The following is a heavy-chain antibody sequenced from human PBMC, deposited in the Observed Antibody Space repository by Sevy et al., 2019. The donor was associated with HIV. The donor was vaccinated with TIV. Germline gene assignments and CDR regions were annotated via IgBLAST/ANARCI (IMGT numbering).Heavy chain of an antibody. CDR2: ISWNSGSI. D-gene: IGHD3-9*01. CDR3: AKSPRYDILTGSFDP. V-gene: IGHV3-9*01. J-gene: IGHJ5*02. CDR1: GFTFDDYA. Sequence: GGSLRLSCAASGFTFDDYAMHWVRQAPGKGLEWVSGISWNSGSIGYADSVKGRFTISRDNAKNSLYLQMNCLRAEDTALYYCAKSPRYDILTGSFDPWGQGTLVTVSS.